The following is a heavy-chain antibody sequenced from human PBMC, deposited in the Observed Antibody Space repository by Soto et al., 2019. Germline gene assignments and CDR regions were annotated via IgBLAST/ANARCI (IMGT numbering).Heavy chain of an antibody. D-gene: IGHD1-26*01. CDR1: AFTFSSYA. Sequence: EVQLSESGGGLVQPGGSLRLSCAASAFTFSSYAMGWVRQAPGKGLEWVSSITGDTYRTYYAESVRGRFTISRDNTESTHDLRMSCLRGEASAIYNCAKYMKPTTPYFDYWGQGTLVTVS. V-gene: IGHV3-23*01. J-gene: IGHJ4*02. CDR3: AKYMKPTTPYFDY. CDR2: ITGDTYRT.